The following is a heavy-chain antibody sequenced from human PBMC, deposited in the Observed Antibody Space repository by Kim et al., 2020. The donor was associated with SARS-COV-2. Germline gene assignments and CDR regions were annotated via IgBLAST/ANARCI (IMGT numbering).Heavy chain of an antibody. Sequence: SETLSLTCAVYGGSFSGYYWSWIRQPPGKGLEWIGEINHSGSTNYNPSLKSRVTISVDTSKNQFSLKLSSVTAADTAVYYCARVGGRLQSRIHYYGMDVWGQGTTVTVSS. J-gene: IGHJ6*02. V-gene: IGHV4-34*01. D-gene: IGHD1-26*01. CDR1: GGSFSGYY. CDR2: INHSGST. CDR3: ARVGGRLQSRIHYYGMDV.